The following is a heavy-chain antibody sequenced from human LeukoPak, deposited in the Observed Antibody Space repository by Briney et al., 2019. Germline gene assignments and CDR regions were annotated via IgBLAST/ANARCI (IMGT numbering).Heavy chain of an antibody. CDR2: INQDGSEN. D-gene: IGHD3-10*01. CDR3: TKGRSNHY. Sequence: PGGSLRLSCAASGFTFSDFWMGWVRQAQRKGLEWVANINQDGSENYYVDSVKGRFTISRDNAKNSLYLQMNSLRAEDTAVYYCTKGRSNHYWGQGTLVTVST. J-gene: IGHJ4*02. V-gene: IGHV3-7*01. CDR1: GFTFSDFW.